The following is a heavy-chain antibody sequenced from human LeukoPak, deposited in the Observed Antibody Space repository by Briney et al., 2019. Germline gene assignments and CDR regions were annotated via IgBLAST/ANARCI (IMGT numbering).Heavy chain of an antibody. J-gene: IGHJ3*02. CDR1: GGSIGTYY. V-gene: IGHV4-59*08. CDR2: IYYTGST. CDR3: ARPSIPSAAASALDI. Sequence: SETLSLTCTVSGGSIGTYYWTWIRQPPGKGLEWIGYIYYTGSTNYSPSLKSRASMSVDTSKNQVSLKMTSVTAADTAVYYCARPSIPSAAASALDIWGQGTMVAVSS. D-gene: IGHD2-2*01.